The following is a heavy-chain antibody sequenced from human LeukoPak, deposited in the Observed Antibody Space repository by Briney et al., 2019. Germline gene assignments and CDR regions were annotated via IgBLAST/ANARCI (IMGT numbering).Heavy chain of an antibody. CDR2: TSSDLNVK. V-gene: IGHV3-30-3*01. J-gene: IGHJ4*02. CDR3: AREGYYGSGSPPSLYFDY. Sequence: GGSLRLSCAASGFTFRNYVIHWVRQAPGKGLEWVAVTSSDLNVKLYADSVKGRFTISRDNSRSTLYLQMNSLRLEDTAIYYCAREGYYGSGSPPSLYFDYWGQGTLVTVSS. D-gene: IGHD3-10*01. CDR1: GFTFRNYV.